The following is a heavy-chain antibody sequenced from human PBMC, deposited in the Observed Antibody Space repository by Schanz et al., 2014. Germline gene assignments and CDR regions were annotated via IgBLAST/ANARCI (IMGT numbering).Heavy chain of an antibody. Sequence: QVQLVQSGAEVKKPGASVKVSCKASGYTFTSYGISWVRQAPGQGLEWMGWINGYNGHTLYAQKFQGRVTMTTDTSTSTSYMELRSLRSDDTAVYYCARDQSPYTNSSDVRYFDYWGQGSLVTVSS. CDR1: GYTFTSYG. J-gene: IGHJ4*02. CDR3: ARDQSPYTNSSDVRYFDY. CDR2: INGYNGHT. V-gene: IGHV1-18*01. D-gene: IGHD6-6*01.